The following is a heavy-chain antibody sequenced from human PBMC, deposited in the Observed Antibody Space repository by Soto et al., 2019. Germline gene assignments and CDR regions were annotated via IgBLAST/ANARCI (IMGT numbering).Heavy chain of an antibody. Sequence: EVQLVESGGGLVKPGGSLRLSCAASGFTFSNAWMSWVRQAPGKGLERVGRIKRKTDGGTTDYAAPVKGRITISRDDSKNTRYLEMSSVKTEDTAVYYCTIACSPGRQRAAAGNNYFDSWGQGTLVTVAS. J-gene: IGHJ4*02. CDR3: TIACSPGRQRAAAGNNYFDS. V-gene: IGHV3-15*01. D-gene: IGHD6-13*01. CDR2: IKRKTDGGTT. CDR1: GFTFSNAW.